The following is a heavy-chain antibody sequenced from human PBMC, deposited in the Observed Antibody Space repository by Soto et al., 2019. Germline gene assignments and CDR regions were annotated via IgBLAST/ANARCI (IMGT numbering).Heavy chain of an antibody. CDR2: INHSGST. Sequence: SETLSLTCAVYGGSFSGYYWSWIRQPPGKGLEWIGEINHSGSTNYNPSLKSRVTISVDTSKNQFSLKLSSVTAADTAVYYCARGNYDILTGSPEAGYYYYYGMDVWGQGTTVTVSS. CDR3: ARGNYDILTGSPEAGYYYYYGMDV. CDR1: GGSFSGYY. V-gene: IGHV4-34*01. D-gene: IGHD3-9*01. J-gene: IGHJ6*02.